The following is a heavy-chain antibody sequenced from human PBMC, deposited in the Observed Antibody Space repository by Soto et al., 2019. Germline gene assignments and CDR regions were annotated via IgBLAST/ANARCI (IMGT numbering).Heavy chain of an antibody. CDR2: ISGSGGST. V-gene: IGHV3-23*01. CDR1: GFTFSSYA. CDR3: ARAFCTNGVCYYFFDY. Sequence: GGSLRLPCSTSGFTFSSYALSLGRPAPGKGLEWVSAISGSGGSTYYADSVKGRFTISRDNSKNTLYLQMNSLRAEDTAVYYCARAFCTNGVCYYFFDYWGHGTLVTVSS. D-gene: IGHD2-8*01. J-gene: IGHJ4*01.